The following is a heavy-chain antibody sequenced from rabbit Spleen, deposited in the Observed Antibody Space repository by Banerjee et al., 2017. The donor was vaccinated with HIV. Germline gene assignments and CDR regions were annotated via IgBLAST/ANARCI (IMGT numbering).Heavy chain of an antibody. D-gene: IGHD1-1*01. CDR1: GFDFSSYG. CDR3: VRGASSSGYYSL. Sequence: QEQLVESGGGLVQPGGSLKLSCKASGFDFSSYGVSWVRQAPGKGLEWIAYIDPLFGTTACANRVNGRFTISSHNAQNTLYLQLNSLTAADTSTYFCVRGASSSGYYSLWGQGTLVTVS. V-gene: IGHV1S47*01. J-gene: IGHJ4*01. CDR2: IDPLFGTT.